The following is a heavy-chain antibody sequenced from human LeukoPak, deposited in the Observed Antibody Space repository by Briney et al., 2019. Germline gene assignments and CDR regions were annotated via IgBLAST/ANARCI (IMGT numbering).Heavy chain of an antibody. D-gene: IGHD3-9*01. CDR1: GGSISSYY. Sequence: PSETLSLTCTVSGGSISSYYWSWIRQPPGKGLEWIGYIYCSGSTNYNPSLKGRVTISVDTSKNQFSLKLSSVTAADTAVYYCARMGWSYYDILTGYYPLVDYWGQGTLVTVSS. V-gene: IGHV4-59*08. J-gene: IGHJ4*02. CDR2: IYCSGST. CDR3: ARMGWSYYDILTGYYPLVDY.